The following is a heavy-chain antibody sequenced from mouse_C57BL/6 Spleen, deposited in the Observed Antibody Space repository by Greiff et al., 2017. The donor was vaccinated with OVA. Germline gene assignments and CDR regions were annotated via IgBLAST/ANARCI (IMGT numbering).Heavy chain of an antibody. J-gene: IGHJ2*01. Sequence: VKLVESGPGLVAPSQSLSITCTVSGFSLTSYAISWVRQPPGQGLEWLGVIWTGGGTNYNSALKSRLSISKDNSKSQVFLKMNSLQTDDTARYYCARISYYYGSIPYFDYWGQGTTLTVSS. CDR1: GFSLTSYA. V-gene: IGHV2-9-1*01. D-gene: IGHD1-1*01. CDR3: ARISYYYGSIPYFDY. CDR2: IWTGGGT.